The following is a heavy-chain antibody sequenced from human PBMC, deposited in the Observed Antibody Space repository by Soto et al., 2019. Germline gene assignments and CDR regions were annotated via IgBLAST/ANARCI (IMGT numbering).Heavy chain of an antibody. Sequence: SVKVSCKASGDTFSSYAISWVRQAPGQGLEWMGGIIPIFGTANYAQKFQGRVTITADKSTSTAYMELSSLRSEDTAVYYCARATLYYDSSGPYYHYGMDVWGQGTTVTVSS. D-gene: IGHD3-22*01. CDR1: GDTFSSYA. CDR2: IIPIFGTA. V-gene: IGHV1-69*06. CDR3: ARATLYYDSSGPYYHYGMDV. J-gene: IGHJ6*02.